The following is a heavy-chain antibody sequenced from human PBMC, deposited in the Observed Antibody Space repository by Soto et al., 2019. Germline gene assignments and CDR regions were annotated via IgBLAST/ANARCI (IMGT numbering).Heavy chain of an antibody. CDR3: ARDHFWSGYSLNGMDV. CDR2: IGTAGDT. V-gene: IGHV3-13*01. D-gene: IGHD3-3*01. CDR1: GFTFSSYD. Sequence: GGSLRLSCAASGFTFSSYDMHWVRQATGKGLEWVSAIGTAGDTYYPGSVKGRFTISRENAKNSLYLQMNSLRAEDTAVYYCARDHFWSGYSLNGMDVWGQGTTVTVSS. J-gene: IGHJ6*02.